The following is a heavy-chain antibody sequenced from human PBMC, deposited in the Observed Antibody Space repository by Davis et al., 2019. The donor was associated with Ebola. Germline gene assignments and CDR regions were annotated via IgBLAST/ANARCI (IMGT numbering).Heavy chain of an antibody. CDR1: GGSFSGYY. Sequence: LSLTCAVYGGSFSGYYWSWIRQPPGKGLEWIGEINHSGSTNYNPSLKSRVTISVDTSKNQFSLKLSSMTAADTAVYYCAGSYYGDYESYYYYYGMDVWGQGTTVTVSS. CDR3: AGSYYGDYESYYYYYGMDV. CDR2: INHSGST. J-gene: IGHJ6*02. D-gene: IGHD4-17*01. V-gene: IGHV4-34*01.